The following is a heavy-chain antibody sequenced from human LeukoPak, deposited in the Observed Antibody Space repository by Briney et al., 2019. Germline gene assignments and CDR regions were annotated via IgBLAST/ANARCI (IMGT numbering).Heavy chain of an antibody. CDR2: IWFDGKNE. CDR1: GFTFSSYG. CDR3: ARDRHCANGVCHSPPGMDV. V-gene: IGHV3-33*01. Sequence: PGGSRRLSCAASGFTFSSYGMHWVRQAPGKGLEWVADIWFDGKNEHFADSVKGRFTISRDNSKNTMHLQINSLRAEDTAVYYCARDRHCANGVCHSPPGMDVWGQGTTVTVSS. J-gene: IGHJ6*02. D-gene: IGHD2-8*01.